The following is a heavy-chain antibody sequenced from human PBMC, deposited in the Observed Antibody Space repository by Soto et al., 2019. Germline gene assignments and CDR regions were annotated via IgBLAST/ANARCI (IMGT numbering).Heavy chain of an antibody. D-gene: IGHD4-4*01. Sequence: LSLTCTVSGGSISSSSYYWGWIRQPPGKGLEWIGSIYYSGSTYYNPSLKSRVTISVDTSKNQFSLKLSSVTAADTAVYYCASISTVYYYYYMDVWGKGTTVTVSS. CDR3: ASISTVYYYYYMDV. V-gene: IGHV4-39*01. J-gene: IGHJ6*03. CDR2: IYYSGST. CDR1: GGSISSSSYY.